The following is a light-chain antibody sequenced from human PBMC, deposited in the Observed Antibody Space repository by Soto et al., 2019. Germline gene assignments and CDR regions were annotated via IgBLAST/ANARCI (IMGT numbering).Light chain of an antibody. J-gene: IGKJ1*01. Sequence: DIQMTQSPSSLSASVGDRVTITCRASQGSSSFLAWFQQKPGKAPKSLIYDASTLQSGVSSRFSRSGSYTHFTLTISSLQPEDFATYYCQQYHSYPASFGQGTKVEIK. CDR3: QQYHSYPAS. CDR2: DAS. CDR1: QGSSSF. V-gene: IGKV1-16*01.